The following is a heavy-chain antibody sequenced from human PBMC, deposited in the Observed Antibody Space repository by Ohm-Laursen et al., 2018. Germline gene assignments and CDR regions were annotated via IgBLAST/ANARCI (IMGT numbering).Heavy chain of an antibody. CDR3: VKDLRYYDSSGGA. D-gene: IGHD3-22*01. CDR1: GFTFSSYS. V-gene: IGHV3-23*01. CDR2: ITVSGGST. Sequence: SLRLSCTASGFTFSSYSMSWVRQAPGKGLEWVSGITVSGGSTYYADSVKGRFTISRDNSKNSLSLQMNSLRAEDTAVYYCVKDLRYYDSSGGAWGQGTLVTVSS. J-gene: IGHJ5*02.